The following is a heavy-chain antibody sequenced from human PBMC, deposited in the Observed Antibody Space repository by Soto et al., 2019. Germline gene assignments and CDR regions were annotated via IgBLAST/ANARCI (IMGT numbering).Heavy chain of an antibody. CDR1: GGSISSSNW. J-gene: IGHJ5*02. CDR2: IYHSGST. CDR3: ARFPSEPDITMIARFDP. Sequence: PSETLSLTCADSGGSISSSNWWSWVRQPPGTGLEWIGEIYHSGSTDYNPSRKSPVTISVDKSKNQFSLKLSSVTAADTAVYYCARFPSEPDITMIARFDPWGQGTLVTVSS. V-gene: IGHV4-4*02. D-gene: IGHD3-22*01.